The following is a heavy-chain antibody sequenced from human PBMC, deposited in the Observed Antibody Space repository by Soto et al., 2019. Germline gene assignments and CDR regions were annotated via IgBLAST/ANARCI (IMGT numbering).Heavy chain of an antibody. CDR2: VSGSGTAT. J-gene: IGHJ5*01. CDR3: AVNNWFDP. V-gene: IGHV3-23*01. CDR1: GFAFSTGD. Sequence: XSRRLSCAASGFAFSTGDIHWVRQAPGKGPEWVSRVSGSGTATNYADSVKGRFTISRDNSKNTVYLQMNSLRVEDTALYFCAVNNWFDPWGQGTLVTVSS.